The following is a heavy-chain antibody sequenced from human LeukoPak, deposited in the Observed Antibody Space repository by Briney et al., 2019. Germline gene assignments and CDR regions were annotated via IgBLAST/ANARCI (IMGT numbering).Heavy chain of an antibody. Sequence: GGSLRLSCAASGFILNNYGMGWVRQTPGKGLEWVATIGTSGANTYHADSVKGRFTISRDNSKSTLYLQMNSLRAEDTAVYHCAKKSGDHFHFDFWGQGTLVTVSS. CDR3: AKKSGDHFHFDF. CDR2: IGTSGANT. J-gene: IGHJ4*02. D-gene: IGHD2-21*01. CDR1: GFILNNYG. V-gene: IGHV3-23*01.